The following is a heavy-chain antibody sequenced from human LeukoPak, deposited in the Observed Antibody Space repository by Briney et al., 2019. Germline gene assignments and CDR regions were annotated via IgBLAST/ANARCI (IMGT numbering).Heavy chain of an antibody. V-gene: IGHV1-3*01. D-gene: IGHD2-2*01. CDR3: TRERQLRTFDY. J-gene: IGHJ4*02. CDR1: GYTFTSYA. CDR2: INAGNGNT. Sequence: ASVKVSCKASGYTFTSYAMHWVRQAPGQRLEWMGWINAGNGNTKYSQKFQGRVTITRDTSASTAYMELSSLRSEDTAVYYCTRERQLRTFDYWGQGTLVTVSS.